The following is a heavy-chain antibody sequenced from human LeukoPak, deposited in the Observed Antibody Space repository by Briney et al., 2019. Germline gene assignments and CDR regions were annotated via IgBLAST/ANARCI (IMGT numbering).Heavy chain of an antibody. D-gene: IGHD3-10*01. CDR2: FSGSHDST. CDR3: ARGNPTNYGSGSYSAPDFDY. V-gene: IGHV3-23*01. J-gene: IGHJ4*02. Sequence: GGSLRLSCAASGFTFSSYAMTWVRQAPGKGLEWVSGFSGSHDSTYYADSVKGRFTISRDNSKNTLYLQMNSLRADDTAVYYCARGNPTNYGSGSYSAPDFDYWGQGTLVTVSS. CDR1: GFTFSSYA.